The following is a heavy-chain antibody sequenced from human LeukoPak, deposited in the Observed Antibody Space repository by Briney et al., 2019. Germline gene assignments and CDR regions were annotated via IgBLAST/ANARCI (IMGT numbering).Heavy chain of an antibody. V-gene: IGHV4-59*08. CDR1: GGSISSYY. D-gene: IGHD3-22*01. J-gene: IGHJ2*01. CDR2: IYYSGST. CDR3: ARIYYYDSSGYSTIYRYFDL. Sequence: SETLSVTCTVSGGSISSYYWRWIRQPPGKGLEWIGYIYYSGSTNYNPSLKSRVTISVDTSKNQFSLKLSYVTAADTAVYYCARIYYYDSSGYSTIYRYFDLWGRGTLVTVCS.